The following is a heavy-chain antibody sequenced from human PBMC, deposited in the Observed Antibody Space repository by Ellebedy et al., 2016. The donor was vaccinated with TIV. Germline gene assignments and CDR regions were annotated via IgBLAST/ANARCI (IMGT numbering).Heavy chain of an antibody. CDR2: ISAYNGNT. J-gene: IGHJ5*02. Sequence: ASVKVSCKASGYTFTSYGISWVRQAPGQGLEWMGWISAYNGNTNYAQKLQGRVTMTTDTSTSTAYMGLRSLRSDDPAVYYCARDPSVNDYGDPRWFDPWGQGTLVTVSS. D-gene: IGHD4-17*01. V-gene: IGHV1-18*01. CDR1: GYTFTSYG. CDR3: ARDPSVNDYGDPRWFDP.